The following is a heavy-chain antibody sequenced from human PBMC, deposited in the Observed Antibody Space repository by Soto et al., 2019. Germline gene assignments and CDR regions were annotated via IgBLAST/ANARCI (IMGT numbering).Heavy chain of an antibody. Sequence: QVQLVQSGAEVKKPGASVKVSCKASGYTFTSYGISWVRQSPGQGLEWMGWISDYNGNTNYAQQLQGRVTMTTDTSTSTAYMELRSLGSDDTAVDYCARSGCSGGSCYSYSFGYWSQGTLVTVSS. CDR3: ARSGCSGGSCYSYSFGY. D-gene: IGHD2-15*01. CDR2: ISDYNGNT. J-gene: IGHJ4*02. CDR1: GYTFTSYG. V-gene: IGHV1-18*01.